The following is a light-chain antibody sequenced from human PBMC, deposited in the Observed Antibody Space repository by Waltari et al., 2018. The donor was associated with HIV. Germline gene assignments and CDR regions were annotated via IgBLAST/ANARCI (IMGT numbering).Light chain of an antibody. CDR3: GTWDSSLSVGL. CDR1: SSNIGNNY. Sequence: QFVLTQAPSVSAAPGQNVTISCSGSSSNIGNNYVPWYQHFPGTAPNLLIYDINKRPSGIPDRFSGSKSGTSATLAIAGLQTGDEAYYYCGTWDSSLSVGLFGGGTKVTVL. CDR2: DIN. V-gene: IGLV1-51*01. J-gene: IGLJ3*02.